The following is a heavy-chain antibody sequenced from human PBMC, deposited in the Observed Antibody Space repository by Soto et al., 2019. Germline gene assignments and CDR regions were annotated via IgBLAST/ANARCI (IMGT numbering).Heavy chain of an antibody. CDR1: GFTFSSYG. Sequence: GGSLRLSCAASGFTFSSYGMHWVRQAPGKGLEWVAVISYDGSNKYYADSVKGRFTISRDNAKNSLYLQMNSLRAEDTAVYYCARDPTGTTPHYGMDVWGQGTTVTVSS. CDR2: ISYDGSNK. D-gene: IGHD1-7*01. CDR3: ARDPTGTTPHYGMDV. J-gene: IGHJ6*02. V-gene: IGHV3-30*03.